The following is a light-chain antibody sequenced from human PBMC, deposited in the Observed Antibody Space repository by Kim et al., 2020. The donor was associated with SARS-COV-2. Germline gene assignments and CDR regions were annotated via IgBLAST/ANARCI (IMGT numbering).Light chain of an antibody. J-gene: IGLJ2*01. CDR1: NSNIGSYS. CDR2: SNN. Sequence: QSVLTQPPSASGTPGQRVTISCSGSNSNIGSYSVNWYQQLPGTAPKLLIYSNNQRPSGVPDRFSGSKSGTSASLAISGLQSEDEADYYCAAWDGSLNGVVFGGGTQLTVL. CDR3: AAWDGSLNGVV. V-gene: IGLV1-44*01.